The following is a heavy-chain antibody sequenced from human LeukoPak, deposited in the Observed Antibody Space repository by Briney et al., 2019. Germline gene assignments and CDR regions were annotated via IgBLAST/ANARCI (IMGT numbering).Heavy chain of an antibody. Sequence: SETLSLTCAVYNGFDSYYMTIVRQPPGNGLEWIGSIYYRGSTYYNTSLKSRVTISVDTSTNQFSLELSSVSAADTAVYYCARLDINYDILTLGKGKYYYYMDVWGKGTTVTISS. CDR1: NGFDSYY. V-gene: IGHV4-39*01. CDR3: ARLDINYDILTLGKGKYYYYMDV. D-gene: IGHD3-9*01. J-gene: IGHJ6*03. CDR2: IYYRGST.